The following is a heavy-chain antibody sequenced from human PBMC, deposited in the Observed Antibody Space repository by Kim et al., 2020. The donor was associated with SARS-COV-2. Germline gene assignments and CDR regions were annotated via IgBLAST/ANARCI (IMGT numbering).Heavy chain of an antibody. CDR1: GFTFSGYA. V-gene: IGHV3-23*01. Sequence: GGSLRLSCAASGFTFSGYAMSWVRQAPGKGLEWVSVISGGSGTTYYADSVKGRFTISRDNSKNTLYLQMNSLRAEDTAVYYCAKAPRVTHWFDPWGQGTLVTVSS. CDR2: ISGGSGTT. J-gene: IGHJ5*02. CDR3: AKAPRVTHWFDP.